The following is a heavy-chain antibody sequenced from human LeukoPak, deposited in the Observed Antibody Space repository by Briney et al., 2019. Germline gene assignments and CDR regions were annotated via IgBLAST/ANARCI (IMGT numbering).Heavy chain of an antibody. CDR3: SSPSKVEHAFDI. V-gene: IGHV4-39*01. Sequence: SSETLSLTCTVSGGSISSSGYYWGWIRQPPGKGLEWIGSIYHSGSTYYNPSLKSRVTISIDTSKIQFSLKLSSVSAADTAVYYCSSPSKVEHAFDIWGQGTMVSVSS. D-gene: IGHD4-23*01. J-gene: IGHJ3*02. CDR2: IYHSGST. CDR1: GGSISSSGYY.